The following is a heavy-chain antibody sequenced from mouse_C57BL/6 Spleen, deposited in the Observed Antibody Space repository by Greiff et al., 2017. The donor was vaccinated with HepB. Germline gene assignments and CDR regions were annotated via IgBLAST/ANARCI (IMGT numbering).Heavy chain of an antibody. CDR1: GYTFTGYW. D-gene: IGHD1-1*01. Sequence: VQLQQSGAELMKPGASVKLSCKATGYTFTGYWIEWVKQRPGHGLEWIGEILPGSGSTNYNEKFKGKATFTADTSSNTAYMQLSSMTTEDSAIYDCSRCGSSYDYYAMDYWGQGTSVTVSS. CDR3: SRCGSSYDYYAMDY. J-gene: IGHJ4*01. CDR2: ILPGSGST. V-gene: IGHV1-9*01.